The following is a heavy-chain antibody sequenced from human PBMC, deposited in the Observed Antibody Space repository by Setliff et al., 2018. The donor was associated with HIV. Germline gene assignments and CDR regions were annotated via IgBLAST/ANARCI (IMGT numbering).Heavy chain of an antibody. J-gene: IGHJ6*04. CDR3: ARTSSKFYAGNGMDV. CDR2: ISNSGKI. Sequence: SETLSLTCAVSGYSISTNEWWGWIRQPPGKGLAWIGYISNSGKIYYDPSLNSRVTLSADTSKNQLSLKLTSVTAADTAIYYCARTSSKFYAGNGMDVWGKGTTVTVSS. D-gene: IGHD6-13*01. V-gene: IGHV4-28*05. CDR1: GYSISTNEW.